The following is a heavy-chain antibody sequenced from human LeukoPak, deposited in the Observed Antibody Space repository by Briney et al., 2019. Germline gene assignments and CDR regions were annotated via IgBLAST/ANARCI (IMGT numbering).Heavy chain of an antibody. J-gene: IGHJ4*02. V-gene: IGHV3-64D*09. D-gene: IGHD6-13*01. CDR1: GFTFSSYA. Sequence: PGGSLRLSCSASGFTFSSYAMHWFRQAPGKGLEYVSAISSSGGRTYYADSVKGRFTISRDNSKNTLYLQMSSLRAEDTAVYYCVKGRYSNSWYSSDYWGQGTLVTVSS. CDR2: ISSSGGRT. CDR3: VKGRYSNSWYSSDY.